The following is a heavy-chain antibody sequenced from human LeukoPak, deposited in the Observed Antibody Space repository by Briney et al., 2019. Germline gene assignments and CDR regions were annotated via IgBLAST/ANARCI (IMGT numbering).Heavy chain of an antibody. CDR3: ATVGYYDILTGYL. Sequence: GRSLRLSCAASGFTFSSYAMSWVRQAPGKGLEWVSAISGSGGSTYYADSVKGRFTISRDNSKNTLYLQMNSLRAEDTAVYCCATVGYYDILTGYLWGQGTLVTVSS. CDR2: ISGSGGST. CDR1: GFTFSSYA. J-gene: IGHJ4*02. V-gene: IGHV3-23*01. D-gene: IGHD3-9*01.